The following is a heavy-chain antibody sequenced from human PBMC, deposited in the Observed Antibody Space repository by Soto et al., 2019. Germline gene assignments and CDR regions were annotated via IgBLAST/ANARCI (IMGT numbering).Heavy chain of an antibody. V-gene: IGHV2-5*01. CDR1: GFSLRTTGVG. Sequence: QITLKESGPTLVEPTQTLTLTCTYSGFSLRTTGVGVGWIRQPPGKALEWLGIIYWNDDKRYSPSLKNRFTLTGDIPKSQFALTMPNRAPGDTATYYCAHTWGLPFDYWGQGTLVIVSS. CDR2: IYWNDDK. CDR3: AHTWGLPFDY. D-gene: IGHD3-16*01. J-gene: IGHJ4*02.